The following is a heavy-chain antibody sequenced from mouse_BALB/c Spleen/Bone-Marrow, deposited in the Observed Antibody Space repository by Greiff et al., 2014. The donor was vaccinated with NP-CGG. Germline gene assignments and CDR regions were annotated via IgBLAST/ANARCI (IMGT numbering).Heavy chain of an antibody. J-gene: IGHJ1*01. V-gene: IGHV14-3*02. CDR3: ASYGYAWYFDV. CDR1: GFNIKDTY. CDR2: IDPANGNT. D-gene: IGHD2-14*01. Sequence: VQLQQSGAGLVKPGASVKLSCTASGFNIKDTYMHWVKQRPEQGLEWIGRIDPANGNTKYDPKFQGKATITADTSSNTAYLQLSSLTSEDTAVYYCASYGYAWYFDVWGAGTTVTVSS.